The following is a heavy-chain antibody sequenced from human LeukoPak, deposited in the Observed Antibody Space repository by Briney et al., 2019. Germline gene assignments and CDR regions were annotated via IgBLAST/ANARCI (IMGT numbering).Heavy chain of an antibody. D-gene: IGHD3-22*01. CDR2: INHSGST. J-gene: IGHJ4*02. CDR1: GGSISSYY. V-gene: IGHV4-34*01. CDR3: AREVVVATPYFDY. Sequence: SETLSLTCTVSGGSISSYYWSWIRQPPGKGLEWIGEINHSGSTNYNPSLKSRVTISVDTSKNQFSLKLSSVTAADTAVYYCAREVVVATPYFDYWGQGTLVTVSS.